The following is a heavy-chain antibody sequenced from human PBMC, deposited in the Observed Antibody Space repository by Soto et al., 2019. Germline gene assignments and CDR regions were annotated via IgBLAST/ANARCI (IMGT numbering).Heavy chain of an antibody. J-gene: IGHJ6*02. D-gene: IGHD3-16*01. CDR3: ATLYLGNYYYGMDV. V-gene: IGHV4-34*01. CDR2: INHSGST. Sequence: SETLSLTCAVYGGSFSGYYWSWIRQPPGKGLEWIGEINHSGSTNYNPSLKSRVTISVDTSKNQFSLKLSSVTAADTAVYYCATLYLGNYYYGMDVWGQGTTVT. CDR1: GGSFSGYY.